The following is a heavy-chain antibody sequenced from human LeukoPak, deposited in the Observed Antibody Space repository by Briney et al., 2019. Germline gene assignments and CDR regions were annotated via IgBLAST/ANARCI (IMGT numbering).Heavy chain of an antibody. D-gene: IGHD4-17*01. J-gene: IGHJ4*02. V-gene: IGHV3-30*18. CDR1: GFTVSSYG. Sequence: RSGGSLRLSCAASGFTVSSYGMHWVRQAPGKGLEWVAVISYDGSNKYYADSVKGRFTISRDNSKNTLYLQMNSLRAEDTAVYYCAKPKAGATVTTCPHYWGQGTLVTVSS. CDR2: ISYDGSNK. CDR3: AKPKAGATVTTCPHY.